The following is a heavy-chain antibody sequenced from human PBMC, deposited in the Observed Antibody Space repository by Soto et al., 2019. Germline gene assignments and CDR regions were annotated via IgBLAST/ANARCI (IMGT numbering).Heavy chain of an antibody. V-gene: IGHV1-69*13. J-gene: IGHJ6*02. CDR3: ARGGTGTTNQYYYYYYGMDV. D-gene: IGHD1-7*01. Sequence: SVKVSCKASGGTFSSYAISWVRQAPGQGLECMGGIIPIFGTANYAQKFQGRVTITADESTSTAYMELSSLRSEDTAVYYCARGGTGTTNQYYYYYYGMDVWGQGTTVTVSS. CDR1: GGTFSSYA. CDR2: IIPIFGTA.